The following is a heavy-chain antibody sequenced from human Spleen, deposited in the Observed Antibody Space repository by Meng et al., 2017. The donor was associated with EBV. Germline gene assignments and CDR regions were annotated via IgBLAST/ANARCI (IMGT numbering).Heavy chain of an antibody. CDR1: GFTVSNYG. CDR3: AKDLSGRFDP. Sequence: QVGLVGIGGVVVRPGRALRRSCVASGFTVSNYGMPWVRQAPGQGPEWVAIKPSDVSHNKYYADSVKGRFTISRDNSKNTLYLQMNRLKIEDTAVYYCAKDLSGRFDPWGQGTLVTVSS. CDR2: KPSDVSHNK. D-gene: IGHD1-14*01. V-gene: IGHV3-30*18. J-gene: IGHJ5*02.